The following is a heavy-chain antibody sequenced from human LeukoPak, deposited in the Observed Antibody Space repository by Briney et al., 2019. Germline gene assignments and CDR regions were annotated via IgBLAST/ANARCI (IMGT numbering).Heavy chain of an antibody. Sequence: SETLSLTCAVYGGSFSGYYWSWIRQPPGKGLEWIGEINHSGSTNYNPSLKSRVTISVDRSKNQFSLKLSSVTAADTAVYYCARVSSGYYPNWFDPWGQGTLVTVSS. J-gene: IGHJ5*02. CDR3: ARVSSGYYPNWFDP. CDR1: GGSFSGYY. V-gene: IGHV4-34*01. CDR2: INHSGST. D-gene: IGHD3-22*01.